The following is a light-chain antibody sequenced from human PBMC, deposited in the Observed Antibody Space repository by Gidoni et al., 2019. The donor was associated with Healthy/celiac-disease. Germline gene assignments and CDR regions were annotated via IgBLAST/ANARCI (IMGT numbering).Light chain of an antibody. CDR3: QQSYSTLWT. Sequence: DIQMIQSPSSLSASVGDRVTITCRASQSISSYLNWYQQKPGKAPKLLIYAASSLQSGVPSRFSGNGSGTDFTLTISSLQPEDFATYYCQQSYSTLWTFGQGTKVEIK. J-gene: IGKJ1*01. CDR2: AAS. V-gene: IGKV1-39*01. CDR1: QSISSY.